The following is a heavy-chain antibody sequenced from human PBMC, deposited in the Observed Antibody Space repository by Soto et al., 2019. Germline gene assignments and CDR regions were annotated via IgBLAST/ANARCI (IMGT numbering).Heavy chain of an antibody. CDR2: INPGNGNT. V-gene: IGHV1-3*01. Sequence: QVQLVQSGAELKKPGASVKLSCAASGYTFTDYVIHWVRQAPGQGLEWLGWINPGNGNTVYSQHFQGRLTITRDTPATTAYMELGALRSEDMAVYFCARGGWGSSGFYRLITGGQGTLVTVSS. D-gene: IGHD6-19*01. CDR3: ARGGWGSSGFYRLIT. J-gene: IGHJ4*02. CDR1: GYTFTDYV.